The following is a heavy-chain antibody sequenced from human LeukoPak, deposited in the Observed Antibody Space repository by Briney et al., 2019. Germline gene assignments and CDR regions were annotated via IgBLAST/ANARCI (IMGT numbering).Heavy chain of an antibody. CDR3: ARRRMVQWRYYFDY. Sequence: PGGSLRLSCELSGIPFIDAWMSWVRQAPGKGLEWVSGINWNGGSTGYADSVKGRFTISRDNAKNSLYLQMNSLRAEDTALYHCARRRMVQWRYYFDYWGQGTLVTVSS. J-gene: IGHJ4*02. V-gene: IGHV3-20*01. D-gene: IGHD6-19*01. CDR2: INWNGGST. CDR1: GIPFIDAW.